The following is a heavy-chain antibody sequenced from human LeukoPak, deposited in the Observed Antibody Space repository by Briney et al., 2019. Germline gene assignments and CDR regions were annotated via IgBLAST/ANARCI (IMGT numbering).Heavy chain of an antibody. CDR1: GGSFSGYY. CDR2: ISGSGGST. D-gene: IGHD4-17*01. J-gene: IGHJ4*02. V-gene: IGHV3-23*01. CDR3: AKDPIYGDYPRFFDY. Sequence: ETLSLTCAVYGGSFSGYYWSWVRQAPGKGLEWVSPISGSGGSTYYAASVKGRFTISRDNSKNTLYLQMNSLRAEDTAVYYCAKDPIYGDYPRFFDYWGQGTLVTVSS.